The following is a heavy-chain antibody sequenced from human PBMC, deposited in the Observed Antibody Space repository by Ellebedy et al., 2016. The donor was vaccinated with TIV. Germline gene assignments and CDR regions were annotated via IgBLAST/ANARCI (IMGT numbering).Heavy chain of an antibody. CDR2: IKEDGSEA. J-gene: IGHJ4*02. CDR3: ARAGGRHSTGSGFY. Sequence: PGGSLRLSCAASGFTFSGYWMSLVRQAPGKGMEWVANIKEDGSEAYYVDSVKGRFTISRDNAKNLLYLQMSNLRAEDTAVFYCARAGGRHSTGSGFYWGQGTRVTVST. V-gene: IGHV3-7*03. CDR1: GFTFSGYW. D-gene: IGHD2-2*01.